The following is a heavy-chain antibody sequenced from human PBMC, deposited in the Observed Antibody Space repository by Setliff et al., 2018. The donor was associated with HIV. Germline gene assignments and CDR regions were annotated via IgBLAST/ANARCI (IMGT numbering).Heavy chain of an antibody. CDR1: GGSFSGYY. CDR3: ARGVNSDY. J-gene: IGHJ4*02. Sequence: SETLSLTCSVSGGSFSGYYWSWIRQPPGKGLEWIGYIYIYNSGSTNYNPSLTSRVTISVDTSRNQFSLKLTSVTAADTAIYYCARGVNSDYWGQGTQVTVSS. D-gene: IGHD3-3*01. CDR2: IYIYNSGST. V-gene: IGHV4-59*01.